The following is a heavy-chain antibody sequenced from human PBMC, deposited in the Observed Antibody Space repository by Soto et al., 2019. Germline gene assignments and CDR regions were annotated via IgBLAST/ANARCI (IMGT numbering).Heavy chain of an antibody. J-gene: IGHJ6*02. V-gene: IGHV1-69*13. CDR3: ARDGYYDLKGPSWGMDV. D-gene: IGHD3-3*01. CDR1: GGTFSSYA. CDR2: IIPIFGTA. Sequence: GASVKVSCKASGGTFSSYAISWVRQAPGQGLEWMGGIIPIFGTANYAQKFQGRVTITADESTSTAYMELSSLRSEDTAVYYCARDGYYDLKGPSWGMDVWGQGTTVTVYS.